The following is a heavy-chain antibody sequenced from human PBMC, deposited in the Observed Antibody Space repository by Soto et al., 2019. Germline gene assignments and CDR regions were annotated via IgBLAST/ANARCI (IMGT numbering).Heavy chain of an antibody. J-gene: IGHJ6*02. V-gene: IGHV4-30-4*01. D-gene: IGHD2-2*01. CDR3: ARDRGCSSTSCYVGAAYYYYYGMDV. CDR1: GGSISSGDYY. Sequence: QVQLQESGPGLVKPSQTLSLTCTVSGGSISSGDYYWSWIRQPPGKGLVWIGYIYYSGSTYYNPSLKSRVTISVDTSKNQFSLKLSSVTAADTAVYYCARDRGCSSTSCYVGAAYYYYYGMDVWGQGTTVTVSS. CDR2: IYYSGST.